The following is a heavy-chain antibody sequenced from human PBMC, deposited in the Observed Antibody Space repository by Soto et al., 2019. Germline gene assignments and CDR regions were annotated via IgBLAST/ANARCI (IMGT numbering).Heavy chain of an antibody. Sequence: ASVKVSCKASGYTFTSYHMHWVRQAPGQGLEWMGIINPSGGRTSYAQKFQGRVTMTRDTSTSTVYMELSSLRSEDTAVYYCARGREKAMGLDYYYYYGMDVWGQGTTVTVSS. CDR2: INPSGGRT. CDR1: GYTFTSYH. V-gene: IGHV1-46*01. D-gene: IGHD5-18*01. CDR3: ARGREKAMGLDYYYYYGMDV. J-gene: IGHJ6*02.